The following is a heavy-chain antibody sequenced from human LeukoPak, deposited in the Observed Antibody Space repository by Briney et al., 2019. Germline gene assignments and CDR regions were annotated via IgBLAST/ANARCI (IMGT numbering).Heavy chain of an antibody. Sequence: GASLNISCEASGYRIGSYWLGVVHQQPGKRLGRIGIIYTDDSHTRYSPFFHGQVTISADTSISTAYLQWSILKASDTAMYYWVRLFISLSRSIWGWFDPWGQGTVVSVSS. J-gene: IGHJ5*02. CDR3: VRLFISLSRSIWGWFDP. V-gene: IGHV5-51*07. CDR1: GYRIGSYW. CDR2: IYTDDSHT. D-gene: IGHD3-16*01.